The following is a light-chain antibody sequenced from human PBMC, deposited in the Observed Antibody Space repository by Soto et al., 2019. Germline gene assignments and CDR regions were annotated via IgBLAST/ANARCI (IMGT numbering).Light chain of an antibody. J-gene: IGLJ2*01. V-gene: IGLV4-69*01. CDR3: QTWDTGARVV. CDR2: LSSDGSH. CDR1: SGHSSYA. Sequence: QAVLTQSPSASASLGASVKLTCTLSSGHSSYAIAWHQQQPEKGPRYLMKLSSDGSHSKGDGIPDRFSGSSSGAERYLTTSSLQSEDEADYYCQTWDTGARVVFGGGTKLTVL.